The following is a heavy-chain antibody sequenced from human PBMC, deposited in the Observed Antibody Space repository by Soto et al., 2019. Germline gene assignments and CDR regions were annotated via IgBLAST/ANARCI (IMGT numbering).Heavy chain of an antibody. Sequence: GESLKISCKGSGYSFTSCWISWVRQMPGKGLEWMGRIDPSDSYTNYSPSFQGHVTISADKSISTAYLQWSSLKASDTAMYYCARLLRAYYDSSGYASFYYYGMDVWCQGTTVTVSS. D-gene: IGHD3-22*01. CDR2: IDPSDSYT. J-gene: IGHJ6*02. CDR3: ARLLRAYYDSSGYASFYYYGMDV. CDR1: GYSFTSCW. V-gene: IGHV5-10-1*01.